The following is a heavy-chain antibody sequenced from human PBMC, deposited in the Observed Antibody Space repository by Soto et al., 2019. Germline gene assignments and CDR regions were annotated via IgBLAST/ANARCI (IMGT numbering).Heavy chain of an antibody. J-gene: IGHJ6*03. CDR3: ARGRLVGSYYMDV. CDR2: INHSGST. D-gene: IGHD2-15*01. V-gene: IGHV4-34*01. Sequence: PSETLSLTCAVYGGSFSGYYWSWIRQPPGKGLEWIGEINHSGSTNYNPPLKSRVTISVDTSKNQFSLKLSSVTAADTAVYYCARGRLVGSYYMDVWGKGTTVTAP. CDR1: GGSFSGYY.